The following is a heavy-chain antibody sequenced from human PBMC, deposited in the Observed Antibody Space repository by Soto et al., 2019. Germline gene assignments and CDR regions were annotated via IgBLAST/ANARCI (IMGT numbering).Heavy chain of an antibody. CDR3: ANYNYYDASGPS. J-gene: IGHJ5*02. Sequence: GGSLRLSCAASGFTFSTYAMHWVRQAPGKGLEWVALISYDGLNKYYADSVKGRFTISRDNSKNTLYLQMNSLRAEDTAVYYCANYNYYDASGPSWGQGTLVTVSS. CDR1: GFTFSTYA. CDR2: ISYDGLNK. D-gene: IGHD3-22*01. V-gene: IGHV3-30-3*01.